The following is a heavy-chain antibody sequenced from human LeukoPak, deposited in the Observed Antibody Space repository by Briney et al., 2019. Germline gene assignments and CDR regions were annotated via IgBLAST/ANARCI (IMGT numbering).Heavy chain of an antibody. V-gene: IGHV3-30*18. CDR3: AKGPDGYRD. Sequence: PGGSLRLSCAASGFTFSSYGMHWVRQAPGKGLEWVAVISYDGSNKYYADSVKGRFTISRDNSKNTLYLQMNSLRAEDTAVYYCAKGPDGYRDWGQGTLATVSS. J-gene: IGHJ4*02. CDR2: ISYDGSNK. CDR1: GFTFSSYG. D-gene: IGHD5-24*01.